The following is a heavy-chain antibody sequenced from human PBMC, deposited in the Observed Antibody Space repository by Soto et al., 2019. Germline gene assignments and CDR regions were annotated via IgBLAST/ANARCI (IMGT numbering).Heavy chain of an antibody. CDR1: EFTFRSYW. Sequence: GSLRLSCAASEFTFRSYWMHWVRQSPGKGLVWVSRISGDGSSTTYADSVRGRFTISRDNAKNTVYLQMDSLRAEDTAVYYCARSLPGTYGAFDLWGQGTMGTVS. CDR3: ARSLPGTYGAFDL. CDR2: ISGDGSST. J-gene: IGHJ3*01. V-gene: IGHV3-74*01. D-gene: IGHD1-7*01.